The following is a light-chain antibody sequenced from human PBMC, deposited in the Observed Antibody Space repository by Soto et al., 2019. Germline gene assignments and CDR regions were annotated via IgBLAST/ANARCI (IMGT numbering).Light chain of an antibody. CDR1: SSNVGGND. CDR3: SAWDDSMSGRV. V-gene: IGLV1-47*02. J-gene: IGLJ3*02. Sequence: QSVMTQPPSASGTPGQRVSISCSGGSSNVGGNDVFWYQQHPGTAPQLLIYSNNHRPSGVPDQFSASKSATSASLAISGLRSEDEADYYCSAWDDSMSGRVFGGGTKLTVL. CDR2: SNN.